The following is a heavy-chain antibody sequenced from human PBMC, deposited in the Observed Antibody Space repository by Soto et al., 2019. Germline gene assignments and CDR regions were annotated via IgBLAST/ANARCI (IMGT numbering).Heavy chain of an antibody. Sequence: QLQLQESGSGLVKPSQTLSLTCAVSGGSISSGGYSWSWIRQPPGKGLEWIGYIYHSGSTYYNPSLQSRVTISVDRSKNQFSLKLSSVTAADTAVYYCAREPYCSSTSCYTGSFDPWGQGTLVTVSS. J-gene: IGHJ5*02. CDR2: IYHSGST. D-gene: IGHD2-2*02. CDR3: AREPYCSSTSCYTGSFDP. CDR1: GGSISSGGYS. V-gene: IGHV4-30-2*01.